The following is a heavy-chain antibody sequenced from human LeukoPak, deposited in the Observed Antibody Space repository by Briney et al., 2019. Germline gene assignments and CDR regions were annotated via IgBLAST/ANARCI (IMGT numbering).Heavy chain of an antibody. V-gene: IGHV1-8*01. CDR3: ATLRIAAADYFDY. J-gene: IGHJ4*02. CDR2: MNPNSGNT. Sequence: GASVKASCKASGYTFTSYDINWVRQATGQGLEWMGWMNPNSGNTGYAQKFQGRVTVTEDTSTDTAYMELSSLRSEDTAVYYCATLRIAAADYFDYWGQGTLVTVSS. CDR1: GYTFTSYD. D-gene: IGHD6-13*01.